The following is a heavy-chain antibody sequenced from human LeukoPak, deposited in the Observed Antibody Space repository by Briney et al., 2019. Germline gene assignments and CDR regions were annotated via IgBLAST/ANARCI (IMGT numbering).Heavy chain of an antibody. V-gene: IGHV3-30*04. CDR2: ISYDGSNK. CDR1: GFTFSSYA. J-gene: IGHJ4*02. D-gene: IGHD2-2*01. Sequence: GRSLRLSCAASGFTFSSYAMHWVRQAPGKGLEWVAVISYDGSNKYYADSVKGRFTISRDNSKNTLYLQMNSLRAEDTAVYYCASLNIVVVPGAMKEFDYWGQGTLVTVSS. CDR3: ASLNIVVVPGAMKEFDY.